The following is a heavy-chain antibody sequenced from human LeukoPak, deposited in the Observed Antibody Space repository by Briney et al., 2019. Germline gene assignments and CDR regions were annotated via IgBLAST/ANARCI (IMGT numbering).Heavy chain of an antibody. CDR2: INPTGGST. Sequence: ASVKVSCKASGYTFTTYYMHWVRQAPGKGLEWMGKINPTGGSTTYAQKFQGRVTMTRDMSTSTVYMELSSLRSEDTAVYYCARQGRSGSYSAFSWFDPWGQGTLVTVSS. CDR3: ARQGRSGSYSAFSWFDP. D-gene: IGHD3-22*01. CDR1: GYTFTTYY. J-gene: IGHJ5*02. V-gene: IGHV1-46*01.